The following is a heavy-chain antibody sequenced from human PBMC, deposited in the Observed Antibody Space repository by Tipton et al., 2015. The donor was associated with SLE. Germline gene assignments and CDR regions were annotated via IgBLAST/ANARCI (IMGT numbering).Heavy chain of an antibody. CDR3: ARGLFKLPFFYFYMDV. D-gene: IGHD2/OR15-2a*01. J-gene: IGHJ6*03. V-gene: IGHV4-39*07. CDR1: GGSINTSDYF. Sequence: TLSLTCTVSGGSINTSDYFWGWIRQPPGKGLEWIGIVYYSGITYYNPSLQSRISMSVDTSKNQFSLNLSSVTAADTAVYYCARGLFKLPFFYFYMDVWGKGTTVTVSS. CDR2: VYYSGIT.